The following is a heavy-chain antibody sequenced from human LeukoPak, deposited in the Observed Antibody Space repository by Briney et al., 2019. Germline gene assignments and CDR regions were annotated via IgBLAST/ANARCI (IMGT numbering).Heavy chain of an antibody. CDR3: ARMYSTSTNWFDP. CDR1: GFTSSSYG. V-gene: IGHV3-33*01. J-gene: IGHJ5*02. CDR2: IWYDGRNK. D-gene: IGHD6-6*01. Sequence: GGSLRLSCAASGFTSSSYGVHWVRQAPGKGLEWVAVIWYDGRNKYYADSVKGRFTISRDNSKNTLYLQMNSLRAEDTAVYYCARMYSTSTNWFDPWGQGTLVTVSS.